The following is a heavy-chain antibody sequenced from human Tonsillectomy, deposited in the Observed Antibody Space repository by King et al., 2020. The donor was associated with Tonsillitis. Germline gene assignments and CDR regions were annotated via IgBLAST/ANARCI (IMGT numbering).Heavy chain of an antibody. CDR1: GDSINGGPYY. CDR3: AREDCGDDPF. Sequence: QLQESGPGLVKPSQTLSLTCTVSGDSINGGPYYWNWIRQPAGKGLEWIGRIHFSGSTNSNPSLKSRVTISVDTSKNQFSLKLNSVSAADTAVYYCAREDCGDDPFWGQGTLVTVSS. CDR2: IHFSGST. V-gene: IGHV4-61*02. D-gene: IGHD4-17*01. J-gene: IGHJ4*02.